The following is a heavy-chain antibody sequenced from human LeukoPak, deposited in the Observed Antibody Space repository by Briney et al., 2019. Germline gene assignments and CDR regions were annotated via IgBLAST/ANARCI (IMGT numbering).Heavy chain of an antibody. Sequence: GGSLRLSCAASGFTFSSYAMNWVRQAPGKGLEWVSSIDSSGSSKYYADSLKGRFTISRDNAKNSLYLQMSSLRAEDTAVYYCAREGRTEAFDYWGQGTLVTVSS. D-gene: IGHD1-14*01. CDR1: GFTFSSYA. J-gene: IGHJ4*02. V-gene: IGHV3-21*01. CDR2: IDSSGSSK. CDR3: AREGRTEAFDY.